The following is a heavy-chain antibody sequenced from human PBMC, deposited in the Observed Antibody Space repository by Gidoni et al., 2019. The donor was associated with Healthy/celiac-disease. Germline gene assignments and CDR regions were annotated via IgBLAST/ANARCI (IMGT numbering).Heavy chain of an antibody. CDR3: TTTTSIEMATV. CDR2: IRSKANSYAT. CDR1: GFPFSGSA. Sequence: EVQLLVSGGCSVQPAGSLKLSCAASGFPFSGSAMHWVRQASGKGLVWVGRIRSKANSYATAYAASVKGRFTISRDDSKNTAYLQMNSLKTEDTAVYYCTTTTSIEMATVWGQGTLVTVSS. J-gene: IGHJ4*02. D-gene: IGHD4-4*01. V-gene: IGHV3-73*02.